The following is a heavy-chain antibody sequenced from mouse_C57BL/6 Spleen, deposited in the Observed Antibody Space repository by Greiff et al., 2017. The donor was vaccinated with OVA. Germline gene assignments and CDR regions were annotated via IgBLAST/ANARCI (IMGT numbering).Heavy chain of an antibody. J-gene: IGHJ2*01. CDR2: IYPGSGST. V-gene: IGHV1-9*01. D-gene: IGHD1-1*01. Sequence: QVQLKQSGAELVQPGASVKLSCKASGYTFTGYWIEWVKQRPGQGLEWIGAIYPGSGSTNYNEKFKGKATFTADTSSNTAYMQISSLTSEDSAIYDCARSGYYGSSYWFDYWGQGTTLTVSS. CDR1: GYTFTGYW. CDR3: ARSGYYGSSYWFDY.